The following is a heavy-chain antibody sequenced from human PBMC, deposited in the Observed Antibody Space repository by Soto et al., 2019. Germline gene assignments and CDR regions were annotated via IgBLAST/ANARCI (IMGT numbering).Heavy chain of an antibody. D-gene: IGHD1-26*01. CDR1: GFSLSNARMG. CDR2: IFSNDEK. Sequence: QVTLKESGPVLVKPTETLTLTCTVSGFSLSNARMGVSWIRQPPGKALEWLAHIFSNDEKSYSTSLKSRLTISKDTSKSQVVLTMTNMDPVDTATYYCVRIRVRGATLDYFDYWGQGTLVTVSS. J-gene: IGHJ4*02. CDR3: VRIRVRGATLDYFDY. V-gene: IGHV2-26*01.